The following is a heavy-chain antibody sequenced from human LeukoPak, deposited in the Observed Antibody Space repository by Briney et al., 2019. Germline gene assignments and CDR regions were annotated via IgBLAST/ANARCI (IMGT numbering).Heavy chain of an antibody. V-gene: IGHV1-69*13. CDR1: GGTFRDCA. D-gene: IGHD3-10*01. Sequence: ASVKVSCKASGGTFRDCAISWVRQAPGQGLEWMGRIIPMFGTANYAEKFEARVTITLDESTSTSYMEMNSLKSDDTAVYYCARDRITMVNDAFDIWGQGTMVTLSS. CDR3: ARDRITMVNDAFDI. CDR2: IIPMFGTA. J-gene: IGHJ3*02.